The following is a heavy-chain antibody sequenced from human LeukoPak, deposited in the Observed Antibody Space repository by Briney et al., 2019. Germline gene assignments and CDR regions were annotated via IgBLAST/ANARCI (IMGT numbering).Heavy chain of an antibody. CDR3: AKDPAVVWFGSHPDY. CDR1: GFTFSSYG. V-gene: IGHV3-30*18. Sequence: PGGSLRLSCAASGFTFSSYGMHWVRQAPGKGLEWVAVISYDGSNKYYADSVKGRFTISRDNSKNTLYLQRNNLRAEDTAVYYCAKDPAVVWFGSHPDYWGQGTLVTVSS. D-gene: IGHD3-10*01. J-gene: IGHJ4*02. CDR2: ISYDGSNK.